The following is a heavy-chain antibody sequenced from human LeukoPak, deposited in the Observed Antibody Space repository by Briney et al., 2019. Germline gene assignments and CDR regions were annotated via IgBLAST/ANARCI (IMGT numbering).Heavy chain of an antibody. Sequence: SETLSLTCAVYGGSFSGYYWSWIRQPPGEGLEWIGEINHSGSTNYNPSLKSRVTISVDTSKNQFSLKLSSVTAADTAVYYCARVGSSWYRYYYYYMDVWGKGTTVTVSS. J-gene: IGHJ6*03. CDR2: INHSGST. CDR1: GGSFSGYY. CDR3: ARVGSSWYRYYYYYMDV. D-gene: IGHD6-13*01. V-gene: IGHV4-34*01.